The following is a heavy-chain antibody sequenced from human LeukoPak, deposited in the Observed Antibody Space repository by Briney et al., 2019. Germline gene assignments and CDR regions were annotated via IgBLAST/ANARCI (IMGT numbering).Heavy chain of an antibody. CDR3: AGQTYGDYSANWFDP. CDR2: IHYGGST. J-gene: IGHJ5*02. CDR1: GGSISSNSYY. D-gene: IGHD4-17*01. Sequence: SETLSLTCTVSGGSISSNSYYWAWIRQSPGKRLEWMGSIHYGGSTYENPSLKSRVTISVDTSKNQFSLNSIYVTAADTAVYYCAGQTYGDYSANWFDPWGQGTLVTVSA. V-gene: IGHV4-39*01.